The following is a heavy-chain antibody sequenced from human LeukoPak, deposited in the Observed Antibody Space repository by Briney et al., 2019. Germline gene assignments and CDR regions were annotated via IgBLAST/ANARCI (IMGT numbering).Heavy chain of an antibody. CDR2: IYSGGST. CDR3: AKGPRYSYGDFDY. V-gene: IGHV3-53*01. CDR1: GFIVSSNY. J-gene: IGHJ4*02. D-gene: IGHD5-18*01. Sequence: GGSLRLSCAASGFIVSSNYMSWVRQAPGKGLQWVSVIYSGGSTYYADSVKGRFTISRDNSKNTLYLQMNSLRAEDTAFYYCAKGPRYSYGDFDYWGQGTLVTVSS.